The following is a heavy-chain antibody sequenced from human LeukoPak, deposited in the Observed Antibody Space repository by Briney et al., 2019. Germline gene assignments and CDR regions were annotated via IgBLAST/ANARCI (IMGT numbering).Heavy chain of an antibody. J-gene: IGHJ4*02. CDR1: GYSFTSYW. V-gene: IGHV5-51*01. Sequence: GGSLKISCKGSGYSFTSYWNGWGRQMPGKGLEWMGIIYPGDSDTRYSPSFQGQVTISADKSISTAYLQWSSLKASDTAMYYCARCPRYYYDSSGSDYWGQGTLVTVSS. CDR3: ARCPRYYYDSSGSDY. D-gene: IGHD3-22*01. CDR2: IYPGDSDT.